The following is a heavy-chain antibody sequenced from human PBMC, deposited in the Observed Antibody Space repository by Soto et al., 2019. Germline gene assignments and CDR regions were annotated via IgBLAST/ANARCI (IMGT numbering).Heavy chain of an antibody. D-gene: IGHD1-26*01. Sequence: ASVKVSCKASGYTLTGYYRHLVRPAPGQRLEWMGWINAGNGNTKYSQKFQGRVTITRDTSASTAYMELTSLRSEDTAVYYCARVGTRYYYGMDVWGQGTTVTVSS. CDR1: GYTLTGYY. V-gene: IGHV1-3*01. CDR3: ARVGTRYYYGMDV. CDR2: INAGNGNT. J-gene: IGHJ6*02.